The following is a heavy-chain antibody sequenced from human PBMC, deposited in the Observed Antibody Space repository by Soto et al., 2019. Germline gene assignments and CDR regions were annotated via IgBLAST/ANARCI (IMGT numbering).Heavy chain of an antibody. D-gene: IGHD2-2*02. CDR3: ANVPIWCSSTSCYTEGFDY. V-gene: IGHV3-23*01. Sequence: VGSLRLSCTASGFTFSDYAMSWVRQPPGKGLEWVSVISAGGSTYYADSVKGRFTVSRANSKNTLYLQMNSLRAEDTAVYYCANVPIWCSSTSCYTEGFDYWGQGTLVTVSS. CDR1: GFTFSDYA. J-gene: IGHJ4*02. CDR2: ISAGGST.